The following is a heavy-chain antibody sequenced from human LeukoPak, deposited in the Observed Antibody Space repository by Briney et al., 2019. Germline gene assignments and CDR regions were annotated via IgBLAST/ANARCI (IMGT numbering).Heavy chain of an antibody. CDR3: ARKTYYYDSSGYYYEYFQH. D-gene: IGHD3-22*01. V-gene: IGHV1-2*02. CDR1: GYTFTGYY. J-gene: IGHJ1*01. Sequence: ASVKVSCKASGYTFTGYYMHWVRQAPGQGLEWMGWINPNSGGTNYARKFQGRVTMTRDTSISTAYMELSRLRSDDTAVYYCARKTYYYDSSGYYYEYFQHWGQGTLVTVSS. CDR2: INPNSGGT.